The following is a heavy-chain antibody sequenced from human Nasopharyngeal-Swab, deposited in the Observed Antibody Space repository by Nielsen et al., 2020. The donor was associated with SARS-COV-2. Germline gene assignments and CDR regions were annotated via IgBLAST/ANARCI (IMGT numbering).Heavy chain of an antibody. CDR1: GFIFGDCA. J-gene: IGHJ5*02. V-gene: IGHV3-73*01. D-gene: IGHD3-10*01. CDR2: IDKKANNYAT. CDR3: TRDNGTYNWFDP. Sequence: GESLKISCASSGFIFGDCAIHWVRQSSAKGLEWVAHIDKKANNYATEYAASVKGRFTNSRDDSSNMAYLQMNRLNTEDTAVYYCTRDNGTYNWFDPWGQGALVTVSS.